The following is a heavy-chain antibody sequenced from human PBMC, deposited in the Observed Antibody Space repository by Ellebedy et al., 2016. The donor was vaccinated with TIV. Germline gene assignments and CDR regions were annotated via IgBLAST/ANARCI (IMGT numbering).Heavy chain of an antibody. V-gene: IGHV1-18*04. J-gene: IGHJ3*02. CDR3: ARGGYGDYESGVDAFDI. CDR1: GYTFTSYG. D-gene: IGHD4-17*01. Sequence: ASVKVSXXASGYTFTSYGISWVRQAPGQGLEWMGWISAYNGNTNYAQKLQGRVTMTTDTSTSTAYMELRSLRSDDTAVYYCARGGYGDYESGVDAFDIWGQGTMVTVSS. CDR2: ISAYNGNT.